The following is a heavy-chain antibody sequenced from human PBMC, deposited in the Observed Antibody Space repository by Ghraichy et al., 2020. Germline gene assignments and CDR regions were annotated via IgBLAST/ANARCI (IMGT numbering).Heavy chain of an antibody. D-gene: IGHD5-12*01. V-gene: IGHV3-33*01. Sequence: GGSLRLSCAASGFTFSSYGMHWVRQAPGKGLEWVAVIWYDGSNKYYADSVKGRFTISRDNSKNTLYLQMNSLRAEDMAVYYCARDGGGYSGYDPLNWFDPWGQGTLVTVSS. J-gene: IGHJ5*02. CDR2: IWYDGSNK. CDR3: ARDGGGYSGYDPLNWFDP. CDR1: GFTFSSYG.